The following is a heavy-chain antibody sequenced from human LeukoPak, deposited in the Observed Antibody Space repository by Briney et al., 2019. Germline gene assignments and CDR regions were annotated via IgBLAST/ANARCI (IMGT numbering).Heavy chain of an antibody. J-gene: IGHJ4*02. V-gene: IGHV3-7*03. CDR1: GFTFSSYW. CDR2: INQDGSEK. Sequence: GGSLRLSCAASGFTFSSYWMSWVRQAPGKGLEWVANINQDGSEKYYVDSVKGRFTISRDNAKNSLYLQMNSLKTEDTAVYYCTRDQTPYYWGQGTLVTVSS. CDR3: TRDQTPYY.